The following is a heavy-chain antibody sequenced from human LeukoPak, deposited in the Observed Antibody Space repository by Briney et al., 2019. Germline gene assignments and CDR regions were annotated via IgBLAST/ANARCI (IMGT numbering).Heavy chain of an antibody. CDR2: ISGSGGST. D-gene: IGHD3-22*01. CDR1: GFTFSSYA. V-gene: IGHV3-23*01. J-gene: IGHJ4*02. CDR3: ANTEGVTYYYDSSGYYFDY. Sequence: GGSLRLSCAASGFTFSSYAMSWVRQAPGKGLEWASAISGSGGSTYYADSVKGRFTISRDNSKNTLYLQMNSLRAEDTAVYYCANTEGVTYYYDSSGYYFDYWGQGTLVTVSS.